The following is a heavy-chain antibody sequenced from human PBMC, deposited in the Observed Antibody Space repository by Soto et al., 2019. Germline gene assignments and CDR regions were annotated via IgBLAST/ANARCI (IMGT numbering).Heavy chain of an antibody. CDR1: GFSLRSYG. D-gene: IGHD3-10*01. Sequence: QVNLVESGGGVVQPGKSLRLSCAASGFSLRSYGLHWVRQAPGKGLEWVGLISYDGSNKFYADSVRGRFTIARDNSNNTLYLQMTSLRVEDTAVYYCETDLFSGVSYPTWFDPWGHGTLVTVSS. V-gene: IGHV3-30*03. CDR2: ISYDGSNK. CDR3: ETDLFSGVSYPTWFDP. J-gene: IGHJ5*02.